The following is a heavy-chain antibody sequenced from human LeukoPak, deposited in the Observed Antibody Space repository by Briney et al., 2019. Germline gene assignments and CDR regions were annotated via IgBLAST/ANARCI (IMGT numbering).Heavy chain of an antibody. CDR3: AKGAGYDYYYSMDV. CDR2: ISVDGSNE. D-gene: IGHD3-3*01. J-gene: IGHJ6*03. V-gene: IGHV3-30*18. Sequence: PGGSLRLSCAASGFTFSNYGIHWVRQAPGKGLEWVAVISVDGSNEYYADSVKGRFTISRDNSKNTLYLQMNSLRAEDTAVYYCAKGAGYDYYYSMDVWGKGTTVTVSS. CDR1: GFTFSNYG.